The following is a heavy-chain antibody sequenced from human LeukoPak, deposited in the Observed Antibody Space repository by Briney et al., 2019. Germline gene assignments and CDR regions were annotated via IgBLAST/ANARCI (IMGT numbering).Heavy chain of an antibody. CDR1: GYTFTGYY. J-gene: IGHJ4*02. CDR3: ARAPPTVSTRPFDY. CDR2: INPNSGDT. D-gene: IGHD4-17*01. Sequence: ASVKVSCKASGYTFTGYYMHWVRQAPGQGLEWMGWINPNSGDTNYAQKFQGRVTMTRDTSISTAYMELSRLRSDDTAVYYCARAPPTVSTRPFDYWGQGTLVTVSS. V-gene: IGHV1-2*02.